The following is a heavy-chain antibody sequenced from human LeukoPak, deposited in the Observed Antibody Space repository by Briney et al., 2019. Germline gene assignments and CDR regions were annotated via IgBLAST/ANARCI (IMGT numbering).Heavy chain of an antibody. J-gene: IGHJ4*02. V-gene: IGHV4-59*12. CDR2: IDNSGST. CDR3: ARDGGGDAHFDY. D-gene: IGHD3-16*01. CDR1: GDSISTYY. Sequence: PSETLSLTCTIFGDSISTYYWSWIRQSPGKGLEWVGSIDNSGSTNHNPSLKSRVTISVDTSKNQFSLKLSSVTAADTAVYYCARDGGGDAHFDYWGQGTLVTVSS.